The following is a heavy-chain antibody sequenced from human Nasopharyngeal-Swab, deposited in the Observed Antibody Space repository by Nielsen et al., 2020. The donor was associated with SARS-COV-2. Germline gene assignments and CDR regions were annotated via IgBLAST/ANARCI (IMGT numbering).Heavy chain of an antibody. CDR1: GFTVISNY. CDR2: IYSGGST. D-gene: IGHD3-16*01. Sequence: GESLKISCAASGFTVISNYMSWVLQAPGKGLEWVSVIYSGGSTYYADSVKGRFTISRDNSKNTLYLQMNSLRAEDTAVYYCARDLERAGGLDYWGQGTLVTVSS. J-gene: IGHJ4*02. CDR3: ARDLERAGGLDY. V-gene: IGHV3-66*01.